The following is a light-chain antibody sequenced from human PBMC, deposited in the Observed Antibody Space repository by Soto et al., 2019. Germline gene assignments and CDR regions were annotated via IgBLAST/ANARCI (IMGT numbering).Light chain of an antibody. CDR2: GNS. CDR1: SSNIGAGYD. CDR3: QSYDSSLSVYV. J-gene: IGLJ1*01. Sequence: QSVLTHPPSVSGAPGQRVTISCTGSSSNIGAGYDVHWYQQLPGTAPKLLIYGNSNRPSGVPDRFSGSKSGTSASLAITGLQAEDEADYYCQSYDSSLSVYVFGTGTEVTVL. V-gene: IGLV1-40*01.